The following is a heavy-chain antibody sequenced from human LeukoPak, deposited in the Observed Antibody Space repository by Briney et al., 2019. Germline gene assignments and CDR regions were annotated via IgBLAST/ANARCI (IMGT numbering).Heavy chain of an antibody. CDR3: ARLTGNNWFDP. CDR2: IYTSGTT. D-gene: IGHD7-27*01. Sequence: PSETLSLTCTVSGGSISGYYWNWIRQPPGKGLEWIGYIYTSGTTNYNPSLKSRVTISVDTSKNHFSLKLSSVTAADTAVYYCARLTGNNWFDPWGQGTLVTVSS. V-gene: IGHV4-4*09. CDR1: GGSISGYY. J-gene: IGHJ5*02.